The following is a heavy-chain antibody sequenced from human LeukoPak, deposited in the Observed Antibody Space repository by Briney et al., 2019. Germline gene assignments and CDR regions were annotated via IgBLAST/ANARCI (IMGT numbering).Heavy chain of an antibody. V-gene: IGHV3-23*01. D-gene: IGHD3-16*01. J-gene: IGHJ5*02. CDR1: GFTFSSYG. CDR3: AKEPPHLYDYVWGSYDT. Sequence: GGSLRLSCAASGFTFSSYGMSWVRQAPGKGLGWVSGISGSGGSTYHADSVKGRFTISRDNSKNTLYLQMNSLRAEDTAVYYCAKEPPHLYDYVWGSYDTWGQGTLVTVSS. CDR2: ISGSGGST.